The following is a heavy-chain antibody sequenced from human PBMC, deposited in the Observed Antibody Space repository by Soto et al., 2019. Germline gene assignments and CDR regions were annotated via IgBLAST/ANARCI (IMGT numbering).Heavy chain of an antibody. CDR2: IKQDGSEK. V-gene: IGHV3-7*01. Sequence: EVQLVESGGGLVQPGGSLRLSCAASGFTFSSYWMSWVRQAPGKGLEWVANIKQDGSEKYYVDSVKGRFTISRDKAKNSLYLQMNSLRAEDTAVYYCAREYSSSWYGPYYYYYMDVWGKGTTVTVSS. J-gene: IGHJ6*03. CDR1: GFTFSSYW. D-gene: IGHD6-13*01. CDR3: AREYSSSWYGPYYYYYMDV.